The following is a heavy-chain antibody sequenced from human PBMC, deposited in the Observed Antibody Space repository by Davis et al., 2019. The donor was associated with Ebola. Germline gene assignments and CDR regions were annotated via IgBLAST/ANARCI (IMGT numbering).Heavy chain of an antibody. V-gene: IGHV3-23*01. CDR3: ATRTGEGY. CDR2: ISGNSGSI. Sequence: GESLKISCAASGFTFSTYAMSWIRQAPGVGLEWVSAISGNSGSIHYADSVKGRFTISRGNPNNILYLEMNSLRAEDTAIYYCATRTGEGYWGQGTLVTVSS. CDR1: GFTFSTYA. J-gene: IGHJ4*02. D-gene: IGHD7-27*01.